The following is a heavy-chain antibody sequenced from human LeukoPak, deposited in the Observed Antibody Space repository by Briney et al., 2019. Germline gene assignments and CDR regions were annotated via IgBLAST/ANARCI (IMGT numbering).Heavy chain of an antibody. CDR2: INPNSGGT. D-gene: IGHD2-21*02. J-gene: IGHJ6*03. V-gene: IGHV1-2*02. CDR3: ARVGLLYYYYYYMDV. CDR1: GYTFTGYY. Sequence: GASVKVSCKASGYTFTGYYMHWVRQAPGQGLEWMGWINPNSGGTNYAQKFQGRVTMTRDTSISTAYMELSRLRSDDTAVYYCARVGLLYYYYYYMDVWGKGTTVTVSS.